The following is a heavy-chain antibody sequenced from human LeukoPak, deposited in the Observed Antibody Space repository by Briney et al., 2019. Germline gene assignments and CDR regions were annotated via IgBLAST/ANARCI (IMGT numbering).Heavy chain of an antibody. CDR2: ISYDGSNK. D-gene: IGHD3-22*01. CDR1: GFTFSSYG. Sequence: GGSLRLSCAASGFTFSSYGMPWVRQAPGKGLEWVAVISYDGSNKYYADSVKGRFTISRDNSKNTLYLQMNSLRAEDTAVYYCARDVSYYYDSSGYFYWGQGTLVTVSS. J-gene: IGHJ4*02. V-gene: IGHV3-30*03. CDR3: ARDVSYYYDSSGYFY.